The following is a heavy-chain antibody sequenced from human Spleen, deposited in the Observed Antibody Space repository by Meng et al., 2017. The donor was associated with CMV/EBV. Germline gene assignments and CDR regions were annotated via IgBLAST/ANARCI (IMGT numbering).Heavy chain of an antibody. Sequence: TFSNYYMTWVRQPPGKGLEWIGYIYYSGSTYYNPSLKSRVTISVDTSKNQFSLKLSSVTAADTAVYYCARAFPMTYSNIVVVPAAGFFDYWGQGTLVTVSS. CDR1: TFSNYY. V-gene: IGHV4-30-4*08. CDR2: IYYSGST. D-gene: IGHD2-2*01. CDR3: ARAFPMTYSNIVVVPAAGFFDY. J-gene: IGHJ4*02.